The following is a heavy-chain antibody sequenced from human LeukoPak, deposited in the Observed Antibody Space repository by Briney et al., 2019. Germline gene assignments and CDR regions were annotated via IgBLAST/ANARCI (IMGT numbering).Heavy chain of an antibody. V-gene: IGHV3-48*02. J-gene: IGHJ4*02. Sequence: GGSLRLSCAASGFTFSSYTMNWVRQVPGKGLEWISYIRSSSATIYYADSVRGRFTISRDNAKNSLYLQMNSLRNEDTAVYYCARVSIAAADFFDYWGQGTLVTVYS. CDR3: ARVSIAAADFFDY. CDR2: IRSSSATI. CDR1: GFTFSSYT. D-gene: IGHD6-13*01.